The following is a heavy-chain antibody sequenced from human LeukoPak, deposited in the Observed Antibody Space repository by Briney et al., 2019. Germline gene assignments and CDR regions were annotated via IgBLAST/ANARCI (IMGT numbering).Heavy chain of an antibody. CDR1: GFTFSSYA. CDR2: ISYDGSNK. J-gene: IGHJ4*02. V-gene: IGHV3-30-3*01. CDR3: ARDLRVATITEGYYFDY. Sequence: GSLRLSCAASGFTFSSYAMHWVRQAPGKGLEWVAVISYDGSNKYYADSMKGRFTISRDNSKNTLYLQMNSLRAEDTAVYYCARDLRVATITEGYYFDYWGQGTLVTVSS. D-gene: IGHD5-24*01.